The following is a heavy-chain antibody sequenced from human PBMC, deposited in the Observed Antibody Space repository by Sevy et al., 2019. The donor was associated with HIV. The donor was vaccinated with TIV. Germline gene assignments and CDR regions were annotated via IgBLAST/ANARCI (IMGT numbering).Heavy chain of an antibody. CDR2: IWYDGSNK. CDR1: GFTFSSYG. D-gene: IGHD6-13*01. CDR3: AKGRQLVSGRFGTYFDS. V-gene: IGHV3-33*06. Sequence: GGSLRLSCAASGFTFSSYGMHWVRQAPGKGLEWVAVIWYDGSNKYYADSVKGRFTISRDNSKNTLYLQMNSLRAEDTAVYYCAKGRQLVSGRFGTYFDSWGQGTLVTVSS. J-gene: IGHJ4*02.